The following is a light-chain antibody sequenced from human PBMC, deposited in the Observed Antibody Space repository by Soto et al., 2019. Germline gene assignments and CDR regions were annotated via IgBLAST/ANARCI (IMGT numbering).Light chain of an antibody. Sequence: EIVLTQSPATLSLSPGERATLSCRASQSVSSYLAWYQQKPGQAPRLLIYDASNMATGIPASFSGSGSGTDFTLTISSLQPEDFAVYYCQHRSNWPITFGQGTRLEIK. CDR3: QHRSNWPIT. V-gene: IGKV3-11*01. CDR1: QSVSSY. CDR2: DAS. J-gene: IGKJ5*01.